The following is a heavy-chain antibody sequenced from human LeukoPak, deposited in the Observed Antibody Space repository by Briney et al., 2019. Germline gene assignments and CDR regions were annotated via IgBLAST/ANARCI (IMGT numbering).Heavy chain of an antibody. D-gene: IGHD6-13*01. CDR2: IYHSGST. Sequence: SETLSLTCAVSGGSISSSNWWSWVRQPPGKGLEWIGEIYHSGSTNYNPSLKSRVTISVDKSKNQFSLKLGSVTAADTAVYYCARGSHYSSSWYEWNYYYGMDVWGQGTTVTVSS. V-gene: IGHV4-4*02. CDR3: ARGSHYSSSWYEWNYYYGMDV. J-gene: IGHJ6*02. CDR1: GGSISSSNW.